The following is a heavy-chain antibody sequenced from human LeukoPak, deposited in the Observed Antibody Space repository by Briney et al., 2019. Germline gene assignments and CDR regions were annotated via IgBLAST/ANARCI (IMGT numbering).Heavy chain of an antibody. CDR3: AKDGSRFSEWSXPLGY. Sequence: GGSLRLSCAASGFTLSSYAMSWVRQAPGKGLEWVSLISGSAGSTYYADSVKGRFTISRDITKNTLYLQMNSPTAEDTAVYYCAKDGSRFSEWSXPLGYWGQGTLVTVSS. V-gene: IGHV3-23*01. CDR2: ISGSAGST. CDR1: GFTLSSYA. D-gene: IGHD3-3*01. J-gene: IGHJ4*02.